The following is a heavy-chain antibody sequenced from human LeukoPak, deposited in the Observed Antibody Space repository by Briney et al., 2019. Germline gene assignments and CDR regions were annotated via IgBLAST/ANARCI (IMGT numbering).Heavy chain of an antibody. D-gene: IGHD6-6*01. CDR1: GGSISSGSYY. CDR3: ARGGEYSDY. V-gene: IGHV4-61*02. Sequence: SQTLSLTCTVSGGSISSGSYYWSWIRQPAGKGLEWIGRIYTSGSTNYNPSLKSRVTISVDPSKNQFSLKLSSVTAADTAVYYCARGGEYSDYWGQGTLVTVSS. CDR2: IYTSGST. J-gene: IGHJ4*02.